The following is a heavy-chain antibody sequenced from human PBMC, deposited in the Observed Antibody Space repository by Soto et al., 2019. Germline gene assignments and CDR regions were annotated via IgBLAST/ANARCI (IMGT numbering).Heavy chain of an antibody. Sequence: QVQLVESGGGVVQPGRSRGLSCAASGFTFSSYGMHWVRQAPGKGLEWVAVTSYDGSKRYYGDSVKGRFTISRDNSKNTLYLQMDSLSGEDTAVYYCAKELGLWSGYLDAFDIWGQGTMVTVSS. CDR3: AKELGLWSGYLDAFDI. J-gene: IGHJ3*02. CDR1: GFTFSSYG. CDR2: TSYDGSKR. D-gene: IGHD3-3*01. V-gene: IGHV3-30*18.